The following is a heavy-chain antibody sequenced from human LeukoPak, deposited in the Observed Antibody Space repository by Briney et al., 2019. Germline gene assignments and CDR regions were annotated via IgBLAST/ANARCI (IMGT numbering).Heavy chain of an antibody. V-gene: IGHV1-18*01. J-gene: IGHJ6*02. CDR3: AREGNLIAVAGTVSGMDV. Sequence: ASVKVSCKASGYTFTSYGISWVRQAPGQGLEWMGWISAYNGNTNYAQKLQGRVTMTTDTSTSTAYMELRSLRSDDTAVYYCAREGNLIAVAGTVSGMDVWGQGTTVTVSS. CDR2: ISAYNGNT. D-gene: IGHD6-19*01. CDR1: GYTFTSYG.